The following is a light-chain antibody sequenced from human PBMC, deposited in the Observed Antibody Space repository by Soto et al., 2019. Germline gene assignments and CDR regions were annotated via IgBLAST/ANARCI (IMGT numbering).Light chain of an antibody. CDR3: QAYDSSPSGAV. V-gene: IGLV1-40*01. Sequence: QSELTQPPSVSGSPGQRVTISCTGSSSNIGAGYDVHWYQQLPGTAPILLIYGNSNRPSGVPDRFSGSKSGTSASLAITGLQAEDEADYYCQAYDSSPSGAVFGGGTQLTVL. CDR2: GNS. CDR1: SSNIGAGYD. J-gene: IGLJ7*01.